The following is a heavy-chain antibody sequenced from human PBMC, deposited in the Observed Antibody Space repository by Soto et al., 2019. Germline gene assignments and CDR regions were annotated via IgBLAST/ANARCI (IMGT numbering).Heavy chain of an antibody. Sequence: SETLSLTCTVSGGSVSSGSYYWSWIRQPPGKGLEWIGYIYYSGSTNYNPSLKSRVTISVDTSKNQFSLKLSSVTAADTAVYYCATRGYDGYLGYWGQGTLVTVSS. V-gene: IGHV4-61*01. CDR3: ATRGYDGYLGY. CDR2: IYYSGST. J-gene: IGHJ4*02. D-gene: IGHD5-12*01. CDR1: GGSVSSGSYY.